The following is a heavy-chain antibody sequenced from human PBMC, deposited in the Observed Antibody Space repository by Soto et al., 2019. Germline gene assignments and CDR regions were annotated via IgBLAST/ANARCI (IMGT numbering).Heavy chain of an antibody. Sequence: EVQLVESGGDLVQPGGSLKLSCAASGFSISGSAIHWVRQASGKGLEWVARIRDKTNGYATGYAASVQGRFTSSRDDSKNTAFMQMNSLKTEDTAVYYCTRLDAPGDRALDIWGQGTMVSVSS. J-gene: IGHJ3*02. CDR3: TRLDAPGDRALDI. V-gene: IGHV3-73*01. CDR2: IRDKTNGYAT. CDR1: GFSISGSA.